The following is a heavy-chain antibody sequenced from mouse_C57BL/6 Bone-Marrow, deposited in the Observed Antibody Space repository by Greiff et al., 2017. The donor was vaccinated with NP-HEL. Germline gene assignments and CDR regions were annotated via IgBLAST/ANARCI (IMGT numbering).Heavy chain of an antibody. Sequence: VHLVESGAELARPGASVKLSCKASGYTFTSYGISWVKQRTGQGLEWIGEIYPRSGNTYYNEKFKGKATLTADKSSSTAYMELRSLTSEDSAVYFCAMRRGAQAGFDYWGQGTTLTVSS. CDR3: AMRRGAQAGFDY. CDR1: GYTFTSYG. CDR2: IYPRSGNT. J-gene: IGHJ2*01. V-gene: IGHV1-81*01. D-gene: IGHD3-2*02.